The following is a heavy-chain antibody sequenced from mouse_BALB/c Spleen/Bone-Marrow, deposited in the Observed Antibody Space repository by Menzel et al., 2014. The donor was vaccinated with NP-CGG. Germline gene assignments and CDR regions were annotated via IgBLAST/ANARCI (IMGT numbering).Heavy chain of an antibody. Sequence: QVQLQQSGAELVRPGSSVKISCKASGYAFSIYWMNGVKQRPGQGLEWIGQIYPGDDDTDYNGKFKGKATLTADRSSGTAYMQLNSLTSEDSAVYFCARGGISIDYWGQGTTLTVSS. CDR3: ARGGISIDY. V-gene: IGHV1-80*01. CDR2: IYPGDDDT. J-gene: IGHJ2*01. CDR1: GYAFSIYW.